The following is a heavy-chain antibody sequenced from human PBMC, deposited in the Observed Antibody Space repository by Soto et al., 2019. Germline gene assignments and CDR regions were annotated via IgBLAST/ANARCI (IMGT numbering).Heavy chain of an antibody. CDR2: TYYRSKWYN. J-gene: IGHJ3*02. CDR3: ARLVSDCSSTSCYAFDI. CDR1: GDSVSSNSAA. D-gene: IGHD2-2*01. V-gene: IGHV6-1*01. Sequence: SQTLSLTCAISGDSVSSNSAAWNWIRQSPSRGLEWLGRTYYRSKWYNDYAVSVKSRISINPDTSKNHFSRQLNSVTPEDAAVYYCARLVSDCSSTSCYAFDIWGQGKMVTVSS.